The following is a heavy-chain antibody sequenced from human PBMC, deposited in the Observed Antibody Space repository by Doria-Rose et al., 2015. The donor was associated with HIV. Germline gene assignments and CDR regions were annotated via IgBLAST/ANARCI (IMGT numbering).Heavy chain of an antibody. CDR2: ISSDDER. J-gene: IGHJ4*02. CDR3: ARIKSSRWYHKYYFDF. CDR1: GVSLSSPGMG. D-gene: IGHD6-13*01. V-gene: IGHV2-26*01. Sequence: QQWGPVLVKPTETLTLTCTVSGVSLSSPGMGVSWIRQPPGKALEWLANISSDDERSYKTSLKSRLTISRGTSKSQVVLTMTDMDPVDTATYYCARIKSSRWYHKYYFDFWGQGTLVIVSA.